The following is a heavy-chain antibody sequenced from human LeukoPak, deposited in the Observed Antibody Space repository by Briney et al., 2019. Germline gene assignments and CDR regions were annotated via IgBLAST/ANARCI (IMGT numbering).Heavy chain of an antibody. CDR2: IRSSPFTI. J-gene: IGHJ4*02. V-gene: IGHV3-48*01. Sequence: GSLRLSCAASGFTFNTYSMNWVRQAPGQGLEWLAYIRSSPFTIYYADSVMGRFTISTDNANNSLYLQMISLRGEDTAVYYCVRDRFFSFDFWGQETVVTVSS. CDR3: VRDRFFSFDF. CDR1: GFTFNTYS.